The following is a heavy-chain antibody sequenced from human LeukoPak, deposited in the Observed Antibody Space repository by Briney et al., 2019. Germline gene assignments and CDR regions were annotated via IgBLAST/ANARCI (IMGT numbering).Heavy chain of an antibody. J-gene: IGHJ3*02. V-gene: IGHV4-59*01. CDR3: ARVRRYTGRSDVFDI. CDR1: GGSISNYY. D-gene: IGHD1-26*01. Sequence: SETLSLTCTVSGGSISNYYWSWIRQSPGKGLAWIGYRYYSGGTNYNPSLKSRVTISVDTSKNQFSLKLTSLTAADTAVYYCARVRRYTGRSDVFDIWGQGTMVTVSS. CDR2: RYYSGGT.